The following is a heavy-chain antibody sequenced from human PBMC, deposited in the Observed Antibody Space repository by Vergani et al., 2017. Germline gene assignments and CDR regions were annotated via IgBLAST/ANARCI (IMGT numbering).Heavy chain of an antibody. V-gene: IGHV3-15*01. CDR1: GFTFSNAW. Sequence: EVQLVESGGGLVKPGGSLRLSCAASGFTFSNAWMSWVRQAPGKGLEWVGRIKSKTDGGTTDYAAPVKGRFTISRDDSKNTLYLKMNSLKTEDTAVYYCTTDIGDYVGWGAFDIWGQGTMVTVSS. CDR2: IKSKTDGGTT. D-gene: IGHD4-17*01. J-gene: IGHJ3*02. CDR3: TTDIGDYVGWGAFDI.